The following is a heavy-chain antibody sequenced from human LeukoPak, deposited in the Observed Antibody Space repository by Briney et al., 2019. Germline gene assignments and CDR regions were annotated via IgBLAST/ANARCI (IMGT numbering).Heavy chain of an antibody. Sequence: GGSLRLSCAVSGISYSKVWMRWVRQAPGKGLEWVGRIQSNSDGGSTNFAPPVRGRFTISRDDYRNTVYLQMNSLKTEDTAVYNCATASVKRSYSLYWYFDLWGRGSLVTVSS. CDR2: IQSNSDGGST. J-gene: IGHJ2*01. V-gene: IGHV3-15*01. D-gene: IGHD5-18*01. CDR1: GISYSKVW. CDR3: ATASVKRSYSLYWYFDL.